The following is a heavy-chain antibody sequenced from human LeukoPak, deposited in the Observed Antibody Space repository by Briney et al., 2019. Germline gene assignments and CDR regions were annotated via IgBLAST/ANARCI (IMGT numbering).Heavy chain of an antibody. CDR1: GYSFTSYY. CDR3: ARDNSVGETAWWFDP. D-gene: IGHD1-26*01. V-gene: IGHV1-46*01. Sequence: ASVKVSCKASGYSFTSYYMHWVRQAPGQGLEWMGFMNPSGSSAAYAQKFQGRLTMTRDMFTSTDYMELTSLTSDDTAVYYCARDNSVGETAWWFDPWGQGTLVTVSS. J-gene: IGHJ5*02. CDR2: MNPSGSSA.